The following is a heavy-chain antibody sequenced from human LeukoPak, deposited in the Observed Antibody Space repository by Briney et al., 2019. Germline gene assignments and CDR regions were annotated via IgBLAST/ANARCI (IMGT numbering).Heavy chain of an antibody. CDR1: GVSISSGGYY. CDR3: ARERMYYYDSSGYFGAFDI. CDR2: IYYSGST. D-gene: IGHD3-22*01. J-gene: IGHJ3*02. V-gene: IGHV4-31*03. Sequence: PSETLSLTCTVSGVSISSGGYYWSWIRQHPGKGLEWIGYIYYSGSTYYNPSLKSRATISVDTSKNQFSLKLSSVTAADTAVYYCARERMYYYDSSGYFGAFDIWGQGTMVTVSS.